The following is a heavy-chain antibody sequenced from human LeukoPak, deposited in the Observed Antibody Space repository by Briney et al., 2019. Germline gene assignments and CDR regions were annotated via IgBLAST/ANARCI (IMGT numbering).Heavy chain of an antibody. V-gene: IGHV3-11*01. CDR2: ISGSAGTT. D-gene: IGHD4-23*01. CDR1: GFTFSDYY. CDR3: AGRGGGGNSVVY. Sequence: GGSLRLSCAASGFTFSDYYMSWIRQAPGKGLEWVSYISGSAGTTYYADSVKGRFTISRDNAKNSLYLQMNSLRADDTAVYYCAGRGGGGNSVVYWGQGTLVTVSS. J-gene: IGHJ4*02.